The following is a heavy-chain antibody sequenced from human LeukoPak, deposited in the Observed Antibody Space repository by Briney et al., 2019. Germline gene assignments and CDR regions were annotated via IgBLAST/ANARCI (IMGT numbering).Heavy chain of an antibody. CDR3: ARGPRLRWFDP. Sequence: SETLSLTCTVSGGSISSYYWSWIRQPPGKGLEWIGYIYHSGSTYYNPSLKSRVTISVDRSKNQFSLKLSSVTAADTAVYYCARGPRLRWFDPWGQGTLVTVSS. CDR1: GGSISSYY. V-gene: IGHV4-59*12. CDR2: IYHSGST. J-gene: IGHJ5*02.